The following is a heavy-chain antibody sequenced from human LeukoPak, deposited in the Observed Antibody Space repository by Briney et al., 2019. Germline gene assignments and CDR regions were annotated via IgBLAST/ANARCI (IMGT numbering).Heavy chain of an antibody. CDR2: INSDGSIT. J-gene: IGHJ4*02. Sequence: SGGSLRLSCAASVFTFSSYWMHWVRQAPGKGLGWVASINSDGSITSYSDSVKGQFTNSRDNHKNTLYLQMNSLKAEDTAVYYCASESDYYFDYWGQGTLVTVSS. CDR1: VFTFSSYW. CDR3: ASESDYYFDY. V-gene: IGHV3-74*01.